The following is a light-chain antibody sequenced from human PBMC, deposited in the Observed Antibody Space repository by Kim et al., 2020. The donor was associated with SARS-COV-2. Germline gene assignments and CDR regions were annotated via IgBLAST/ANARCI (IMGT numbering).Light chain of an antibody. CDR3: QAWDSSSTHVV. Sequence: SYELTQPPSVSVSPGQTASITCSGDALRKKYACWYQQKPGQAPVLVIYQDSERPSGIPERFSGSSSGNTVTLTISGVQAKDEADYYCQAWDSSSTHVVFGGGTQLTVL. CDR1: ALRKKY. CDR2: QDS. V-gene: IGLV3-1*01. J-gene: IGLJ2*01.